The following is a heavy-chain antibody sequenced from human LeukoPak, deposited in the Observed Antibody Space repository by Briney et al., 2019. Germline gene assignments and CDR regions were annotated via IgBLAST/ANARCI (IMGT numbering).Heavy chain of an antibody. CDR1: GFTFSSYS. CDR2: ISSSSRYI. CDR3: ARSPPLPH. V-gene: IGHV3-21*01. Sequence: GGSLRLSCAASGFTFSSYSMNWVRQAPGKGLEWVSSISSSSRYIYYADSVKGRFTISRDNAKNSLYLQMDSLRVDDTAVYYCARSPPLPHWGQGTLVTVSS. J-gene: IGHJ4*02.